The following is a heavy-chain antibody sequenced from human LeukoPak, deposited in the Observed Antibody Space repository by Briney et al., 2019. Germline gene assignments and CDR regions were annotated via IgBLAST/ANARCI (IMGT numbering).Heavy chain of an antibody. CDR3: ARSPTKRVPEDY. D-gene: IGHD2-2*01. CDR2: IFHSGST. V-gene: IGHV4-4*02. Sequence: SETLSLTCTVSSDSIFTSNWWSWVRQPPGKGLEWIGQIFHSGSTSYSPSLKSRVTISMDKSKNQISLRLTTVTAADTAVYYCARSPTKRVPEDYWGQGTLVTVSS. J-gene: IGHJ4*02. CDR1: SDSIFTSNW.